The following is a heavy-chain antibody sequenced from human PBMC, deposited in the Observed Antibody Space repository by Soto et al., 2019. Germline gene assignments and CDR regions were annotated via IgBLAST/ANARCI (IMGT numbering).Heavy chain of an antibody. Sequence: SVKVSCKASGGTFSSYAISWVRQAPGQGLEWMGGIIPIFGTANYAQKFQGRVTITADESTSTAYMELSSLRSEDTAVYYCASNYYDILTGSRILYYYGMDVWGQGTTVTVSS. J-gene: IGHJ6*02. D-gene: IGHD3-9*01. CDR1: GGTFSSYA. CDR3: ASNYYDILTGSRILYYYGMDV. CDR2: IIPIFGTA. V-gene: IGHV1-69*13.